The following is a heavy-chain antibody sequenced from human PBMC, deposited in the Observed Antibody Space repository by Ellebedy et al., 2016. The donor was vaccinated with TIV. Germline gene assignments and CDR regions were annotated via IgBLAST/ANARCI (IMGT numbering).Heavy chain of an antibody. CDR1: GFTFSDHY. CDR3: ARRSGSYPAY. D-gene: IGHD1-26*01. Sequence: GGSLRLSXAASGFTFSDHYMDWVRQAPGKGLEWVGRSRNKAKSYTTEYAASVKGRFTISRDDSKNSVYLQMNSLKTEDTAVYYCARRSGSYPAYWGQGTLVTVSS. V-gene: IGHV3-72*01. CDR2: SRNKAKSYTT. J-gene: IGHJ4*02.